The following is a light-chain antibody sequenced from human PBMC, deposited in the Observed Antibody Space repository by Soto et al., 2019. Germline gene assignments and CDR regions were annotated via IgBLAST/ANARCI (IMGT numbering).Light chain of an antibody. V-gene: IGKV3-15*01. CDR1: QGIGDT. J-gene: IGKJ4*01. CDR3: HPYNNWPLT. Sequence: EVVMRQSPDTLSASPGEGATLASRASQGIGDTLAWYQHKPGQTPRLLIYDTSTSATGVPTRVSSSRSAAEFTLTINSLQSEDFAVYYCHPYNNWPLTFGGGTKVESK. CDR2: DTS.